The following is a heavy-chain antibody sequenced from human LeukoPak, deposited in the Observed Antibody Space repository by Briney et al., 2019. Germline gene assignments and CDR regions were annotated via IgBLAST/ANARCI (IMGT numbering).Heavy chain of an antibody. D-gene: IGHD4-23*01. CDR2: IYYSGST. CDR3: AREKLTLNDY. V-gene: IGHV4-39*07. J-gene: IGHJ4*02. CDR1: GFTFSSYE. Sequence: PGGSLRLSCAASGFTFSSYEMNWVRQPPGKGLEWIGSIYYSGSTYYNPSLKSRVTISVDTSKNQFSLKLSSVTAADTAVYYCAREKLTLNDYWGQGTLVTVSS.